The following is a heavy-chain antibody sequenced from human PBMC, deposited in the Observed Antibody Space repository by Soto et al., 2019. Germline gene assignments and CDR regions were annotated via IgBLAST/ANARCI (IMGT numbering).Heavy chain of an antibody. J-gene: IGHJ4*02. Sequence: EVQLLESGGGLVQPGGSLRVSCAASGFTFSNYAMSWVRQAPGKGLEWVSGISGGGGSKYYADSVKGRFTISRDNSKNTLNLQMNSLRAEDTALYYCATHMTSVTTSLDFWGQGTLVTVSS. CDR1: GFTFSNYA. CDR2: ISGGGGSK. CDR3: ATHMTSVTTSLDF. V-gene: IGHV3-23*01. D-gene: IGHD4-17*01.